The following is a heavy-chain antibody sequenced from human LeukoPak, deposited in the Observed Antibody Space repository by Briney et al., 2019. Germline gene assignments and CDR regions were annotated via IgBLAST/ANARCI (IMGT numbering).Heavy chain of an antibody. CDR1: GYTFTSYG. D-gene: IGHD3-3*01. CDR3: ARERSDDFWSGYYRDSYYYGMDV. Sequence: ASVKVSCKASGYTFTSYGISWVRQAPGQGLEWMGWISAYNGNTNYAQKLQGRVTMTTDTSTSTAYMELRSLRSDDTAVYYCARERSDDFWSGYYRDSYYYGMDVWGQGTTVTVSS. J-gene: IGHJ6*02. CDR2: ISAYNGNT. V-gene: IGHV1-18*01.